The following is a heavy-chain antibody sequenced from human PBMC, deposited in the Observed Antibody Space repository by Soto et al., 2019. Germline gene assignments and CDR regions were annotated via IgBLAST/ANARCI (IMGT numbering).Heavy chain of an antibody. J-gene: IGHJ4*02. D-gene: IGHD3-3*01. V-gene: IGHV4-34*01. CDR1: GGSFSGYY. Sequence: SETLSLTCAVYGGSFSGYYWSWIRQPPGKGLEWIGEINHSGSTNYNPSLKSRVTISVDTSKNQFSLQLKSVTPEDTAVYYCAREALPYHNLWSGYLSFDRWGQGTLVTVSS. CDR2: INHSGST. CDR3: AREALPYHNLWSGYLSFDR.